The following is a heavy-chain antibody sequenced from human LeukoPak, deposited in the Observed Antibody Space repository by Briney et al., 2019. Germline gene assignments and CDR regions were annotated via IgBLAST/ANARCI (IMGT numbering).Heavy chain of an antibody. D-gene: IGHD3-22*01. J-gene: IGHJ4*02. CDR2: ISGSGGST. V-gene: IGHV3-23*01. CDR1: GFTFSSYA. Sequence: PGGSLRLSCAASGFTFSSYAMSWVRQAPGKGLEWVSAISGSGGSTYYADSVKGRFTISRDNSKNTLYLQMNSLRAEDTAVYYCAKVQATMIVVVITTAFDYWGQGTLVTVSS. CDR3: AKVQATMIVVVITTAFDY.